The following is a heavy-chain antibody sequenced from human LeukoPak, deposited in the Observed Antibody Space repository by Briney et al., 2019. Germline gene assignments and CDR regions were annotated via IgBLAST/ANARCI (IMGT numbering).Heavy chain of an antibody. V-gene: IGHV3-7*03. Sequence: GGSLRLSCAVSGFSVSGYWMTWVRQAPGKGLEWVANIKQDGSEKSYVDSVKGRFTISRDNAENSLFLQMNSLRVEDTAVYYCARDETRRYYDSSGYYPDAFDIWGQGTMVTVSS. CDR3: ARDETRRYYDSSGYYPDAFDI. CDR2: IKQDGSEK. D-gene: IGHD3-22*01. J-gene: IGHJ3*02. CDR1: GFSVSGYW.